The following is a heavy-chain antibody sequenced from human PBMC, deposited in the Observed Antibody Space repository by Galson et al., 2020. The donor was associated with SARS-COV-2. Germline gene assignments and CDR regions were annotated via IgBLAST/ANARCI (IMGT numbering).Heavy chain of an antibody. CDR3: AREGGYYGSGRWFDY. Sequence: SEILSLTCTVSGASISSSRYSWCWSRQPPGKGLEWIGSIYYLGSTYYNPSLQSRATISVDTSKNQFSLKLSSVTAADTAVYYCAREGGYYGSGRWFDYWGQGTLVTVSS. CDR1: GASISSSRYS. D-gene: IGHD3-10*01. CDR2: IYYLGST. J-gene: IGHJ4*02. V-gene: IGHV4-39*07.